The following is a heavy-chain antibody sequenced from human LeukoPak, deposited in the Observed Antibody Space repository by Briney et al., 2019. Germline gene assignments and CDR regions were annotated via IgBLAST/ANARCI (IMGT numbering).Heavy chain of an antibody. CDR3: ARESRDGYNYLDY. D-gene: IGHD5-24*01. CDR2: ISYDGSNK. Sequence: PGGSLRLSCAASGFTFSSYAMHWVRQAPGKGLEWVAVISYDGSNKYYADSVKGRLTISRDNSKNTLYLQMNSLRAEDTAVYYCARESRDGYNYLDYWGQGTLVTVSS. J-gene: IGHJ4*02. CDR1: GFTFSSYA. V-gene: IGHV3-30-3*01.